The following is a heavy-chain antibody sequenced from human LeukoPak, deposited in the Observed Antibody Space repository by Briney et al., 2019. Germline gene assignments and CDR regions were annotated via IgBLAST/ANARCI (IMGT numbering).Heavy chain of an antibody. CDR3: ASAIPADYFDY. J-gene: IGHJ4*02. V-gene: IGHV3-7*01. CDR2: IKQHGSEK. CDR1: GFTFNNHW. D-gene: IGHD2-2*02. Sequence: GGSLRLSCAASGFTFNNHWMHWVRQAPGKGLEWVANIKQHGSEKYYADSVKGRFTISRDNAKNSLYLQMNSLRAEDTAVYYCASAIPADYFDYWGQGTLVTVSS.